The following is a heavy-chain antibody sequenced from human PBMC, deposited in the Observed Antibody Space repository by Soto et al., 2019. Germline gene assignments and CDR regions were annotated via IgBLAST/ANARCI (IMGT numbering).Heavy chain of an antibody. D-gene: IGHD2-15*01. V-gene: IGHV1-2*04. CDR2: INPKSGGT. CDR3: VRGGGGGLFDP. Sequence: GASVKVSCKASGYSFTDYHIHWVRQAPGQGLEWLGRINPKSGGTSTAQKFQGWVTMTTDTSISTASMELTRLTSDDTAIYYCVRGGGGGLFDPWGQGTMVTVSS. CDR1: GYSFTDYH. J-gene: IGHJ5*02.